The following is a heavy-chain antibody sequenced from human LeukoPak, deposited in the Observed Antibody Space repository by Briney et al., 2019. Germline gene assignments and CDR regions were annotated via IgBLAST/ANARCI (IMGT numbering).Heavy chain of an antibody. J-gene: IGHJ4*02. CDR3: AKDQVVVVPAAISYYFDY. D-gene: IGHD2-2*01. CDR2: ISGSGGST. CDR1: GFTFSSYA. V-gene: IGHV3-23*01. Sequence: GGSLRLSCAASGFTFSSYAMSWVRQAPGKGLEWGSAISGSGGSTYYADSVKGRFTISRDNSKNTLYLQMNSLRAEDTAVYYCAKDQVVVVPAAISYYFDYWGQGTLVTVSS.